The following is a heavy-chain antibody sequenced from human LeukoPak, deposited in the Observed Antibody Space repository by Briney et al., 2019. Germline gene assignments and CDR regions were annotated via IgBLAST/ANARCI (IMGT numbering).Heavy chain of an antibody. CDR2: VFYSGST. CDR3: ASSSRWFGDAFDI. V-gene: IGHV4-59*01. CDR1: GGSISNYY. J-gene: IGHJ3*02. D-gene: IGHD6-13*01. Sequence: SETLSLTCTVSGGSISNYYWSWIRQPPGKGLEWIGYVFYSGSTNYNPSLRSRVTISVDTSKNQFSLKLSAVTAADTAVYYCASSSRWFGDAFDIWGQGTMVTVSS.